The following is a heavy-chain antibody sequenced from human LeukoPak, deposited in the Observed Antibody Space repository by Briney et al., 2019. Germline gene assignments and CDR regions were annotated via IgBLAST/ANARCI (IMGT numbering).Heavy chain of an antibody. Sequence: PGRSLRLSCAASGFTFDDYAMHWVRQAPGKGLEWVSSISWNSGRMDYADSVKGRFTISRDNAKNPLYLQMNSLRVEDMALYYCAKDVNYSPSGSFDYWGQGTLVTVSS. D-gene: IGHD3-10*01. CDR3: AKDVNYSPSGSFDY. J-gene: IGHJ4*02. CDR2: ISWNSGRM. V-gene: IGHV3-9*03. CDR1: GFTFDDYA.